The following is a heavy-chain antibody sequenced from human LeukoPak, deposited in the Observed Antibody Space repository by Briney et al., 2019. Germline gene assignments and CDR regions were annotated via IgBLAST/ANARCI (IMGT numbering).Heavy chain of an antibody. CDR1: GDSISNYY. D-gene: IGHD1-14*01. V-gene: IGHV4-59*01. CDR3: ARYRNEALFAFDI. J-gene: IGHJ3*02. Sequence: SATLSLTCTVSGDSISNYYWSWIRQPPGKGLEWIGYIYYSGNTDYNPSLKSRVTISIDTSKNQFSLRLNSVTAADTAVYYCARYRNEALFAFDIWGQGTMVTVSS. CDR2: IYYSGNT.